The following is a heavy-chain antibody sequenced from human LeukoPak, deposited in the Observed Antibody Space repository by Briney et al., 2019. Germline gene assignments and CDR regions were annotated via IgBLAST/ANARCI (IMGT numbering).Heavy chain of an antibody. V-gene: IGHV3-9*01. CDR1: GFTFDDYA. J-gene: IGHJ4*02. CDR3: ARDDPVAGLFDY. D-gene: IGHD6-19*01. Sequence: GGSLRLSCAASGFTFDDYAMHWVRQAPGKGLEWVSGISWNSGSIGYADSVKGRFTISRDNAENSLYLQMNSLRAEDTAVYYCARDDPVAGLFDYWGQGTLVTVSS. CDR2: ISWNSGSI.